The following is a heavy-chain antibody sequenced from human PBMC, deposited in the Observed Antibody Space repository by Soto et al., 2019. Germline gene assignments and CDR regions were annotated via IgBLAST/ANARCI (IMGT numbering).Heavy chain of an antibody. CDR1: GGTFSSYA. D-gene: IGHD2-2*01. CDR3: ARDLDCSSTSCYEDRPFDY. J-gene: IGHJ4*02. Sequence: SVKVSCKASGGTFSSYAISWVRQAPGQGLEWMGGIIPIFGTANYAQKFQGRVTITADESTSTAYMELSSLRSEDTAVYYCARDLDCSSTSCYEDRPFDYWGRGTLVTVSS. CDR2: IIPIFGTA. V-gene: IGHV1-69*13.